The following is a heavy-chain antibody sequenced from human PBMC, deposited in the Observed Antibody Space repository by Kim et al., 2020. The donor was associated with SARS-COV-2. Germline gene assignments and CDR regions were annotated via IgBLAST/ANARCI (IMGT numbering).Heavy chain of an antibody. CDR3: ARASPSITMVRGPYYYYGMDV. V-gene: IGHV3-66*01. D-gene: IGHD3-10*01. CDR2: IYSGGST. J-gene: IGHJ6*02. Sequence: GGSLRLSCAASGFTVSSNYMSWVRQAPGKGLEWVSVIYSGGSTYYADSVKGRFTISRDNSKNTLYLQMNSLRAEDTAVYYCARASPSITMVRGPYYYYGMDVWGQGTPVTVSS. CDR1: GFTVSSNY.